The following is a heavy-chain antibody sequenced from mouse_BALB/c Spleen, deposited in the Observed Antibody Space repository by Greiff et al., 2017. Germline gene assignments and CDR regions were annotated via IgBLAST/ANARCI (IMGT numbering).Heavy chain of an antibody. CDR1: GYTFTSYW. V-gene: IGHV1-7*01. Sequence: VQLQQSGAELAKPGASVKMSCKASGYTFTSYWMHWVKQRPGQGLEWIGYINPSTGYTEYNQKFKDKATLTADKSSSTAYMQLSSLTSEDSAVYDCERRRSGIPDYYAMDYWGQGTSGTVSS. D-gene: IGHD5-2*01. CDR3: ERRRSGIPDYYAMDY. J-gene: IGHJ4*01. CDR2: INPSTGYT.